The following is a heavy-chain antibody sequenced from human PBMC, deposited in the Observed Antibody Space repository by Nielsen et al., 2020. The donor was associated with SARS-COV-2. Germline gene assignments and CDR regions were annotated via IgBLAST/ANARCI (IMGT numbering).Heavy chain of an antibody. J-gene: IGHJ6*02. V-gene: IGHV4-31*02. D-gene: IGHD3-16*01. CDR3: ERYRIGIEGGVTGVSGLDV. CDR2: IYYSGST. Sequence: WIRQPPGKGLDWIGYIYYSGSTNYNPSLKSRVTISVDTSKSQFSLDLSSVTAADTVVYYCERYRIGIEGGVTGVSGLDVWGPGTTVTVSS.